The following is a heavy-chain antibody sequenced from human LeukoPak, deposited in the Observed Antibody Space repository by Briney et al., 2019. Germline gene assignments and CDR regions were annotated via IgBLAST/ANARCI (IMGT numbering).Heavy chain of an antibody. CDR3: AKDAPTGRDFDY. Sequence: GGSLRLSCAASGFIFSSYGMHWVRQAPGKGLEWVAFIRYDGSNKYYADSVKGRFTISRDNSKNTLYLQMNSLRAEDTAVYYCAKDAPTGRDFDYWGQGTLVTVCS. CDR1: GFIFSSYG. V-gene: IGHV3-30*02. CDR2: IRYDGSNK. D-gene: IGHD1-26*01. J-gene: IGHJ4*02.